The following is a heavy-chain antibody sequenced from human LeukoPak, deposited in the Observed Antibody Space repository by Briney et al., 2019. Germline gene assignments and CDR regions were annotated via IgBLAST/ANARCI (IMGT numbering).Heavy chain of an antibody. CDR1: GFTFSSYA. D-gene: IGHD6-6*01. CDR3: ARGGYYSSSSLFVDY. CDR2: ISYDGSNK. Sequence: GRSLRLSCAASGFTFSSYAMHWVRQAPGKGLEWVAVISYDGSNKYYADSVKGRFTISRDNSKNTLYLQMNSLRAEDTAVYYCARGGYYSSSSLFVDYWGQEPWSPSPQ. J-gene: IGHJ4*01. V-gene: IGHV3-30-3*01.